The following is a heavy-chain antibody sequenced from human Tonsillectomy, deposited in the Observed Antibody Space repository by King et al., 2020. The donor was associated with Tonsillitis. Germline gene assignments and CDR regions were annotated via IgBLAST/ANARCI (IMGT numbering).Heavy chain of an antibody. CDR1: GFTVSSNY. V-gene: IGHV3-66*01. CDR2: IYSGGST. Sequence: VQLVESGGGLVQPGGSLRLSCAASGFTVSSNYMSWVRQAPGKGLEWVSGIYSGGSTYYADSVQGRFTISRDNSKNTLYLQMNSLRAEDTAVYYCARDLPNYYDTSGYYSDYWCQGTLVPVSS. CDR3: ARDLPNYYDTSGYYSDY. D-gene: IGHD3-22*01. J-gene: IGHJ4*02.